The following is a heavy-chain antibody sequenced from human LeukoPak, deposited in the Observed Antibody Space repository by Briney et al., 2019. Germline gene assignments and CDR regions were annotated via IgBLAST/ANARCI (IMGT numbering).Heavy chain of an antibody. CDR3: AREPTVTDFDY. CDR2: ISSSSRTI. D-gene: IGHD4-17*01. Sequence: GGSLRLSCAASGFTFSSYSMNWVRQAPGKGLEWVSYISSSSRTIYYADSVKGRFTLTRDNAKNSLYLQMNSLSDEDTDVYYCAREPTVTDFDYWGQGTLVTVSS. V-gene: IGHV3-48*02. CDR1: GFTFSSYS. J-gene: IGHJ4*02.